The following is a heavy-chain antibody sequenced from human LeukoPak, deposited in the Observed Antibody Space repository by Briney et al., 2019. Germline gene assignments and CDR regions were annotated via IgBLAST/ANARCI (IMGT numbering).Heavy chain of an antibody. CDR1: GFTFSSYY. Sequence: GGSLRLSCAASGFTFSSYYMSWVRQAPGKGLEWAANIKQDGSEKYYMDSVKGRFTISRDNAKNSLYLQMNSLRAEDTAVYYCARGVGTAAAFDYWGQATLVTVSS. D-gene: IGHD2-2*01. J-gene: IGHJ4*02. V-gene: IGHV3-7*01. CDR3: ARGVGTAAAFDY. CDR2: IKQDGSEK.